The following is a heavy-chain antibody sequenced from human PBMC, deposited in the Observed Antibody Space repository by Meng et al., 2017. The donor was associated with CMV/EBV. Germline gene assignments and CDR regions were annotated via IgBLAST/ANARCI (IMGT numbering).Heavy chain of an antibody. CDR3: ARSPGYWSLDY. Sequence: SETLSLTCAVSGASITYKYWWSWVRQPPGKGLQWIGEISHSGITKPDPSLNSRVTISVDKTQNAFSLELTSVTAADTGVYFCARSPGYWSLDYWGQGVLVTVSS. CDR2: ISHSGIT. D-gene: IGHD2-8*02. V-gene: IGHV4-4*02. J-gene: IGHJ4*02. CDR1: GASITYKYW.